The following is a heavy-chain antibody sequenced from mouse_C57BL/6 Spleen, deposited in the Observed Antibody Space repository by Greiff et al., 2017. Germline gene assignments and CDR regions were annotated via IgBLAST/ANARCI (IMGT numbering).Heavy chain of an antibody. CDR3: ARDRDDYDGAWFAY. CDR1: GFTFSSYA. V-gene: IGHV5-4*01. D-gene: IGHD2-4*01. CDR2: ISDGGSYT. J-gene: IGHJ3*01. Sequence: DVHLVESGGGLVKPGGSLKLSCAASGFTFSSYAMSWVRQTPEKRLEWVATISDGGSYTYYPDNVKGRFTISRDNAKNNLYLQMSHLKSEDTAMYYCARDRDDYDGAWFAYWGQGTLVTVSA.